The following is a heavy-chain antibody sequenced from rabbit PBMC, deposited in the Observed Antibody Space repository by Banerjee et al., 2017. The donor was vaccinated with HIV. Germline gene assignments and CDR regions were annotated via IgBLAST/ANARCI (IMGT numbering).Heavy chain of an antibody. CDR2: IYTGSSGST. CDR3: ARSVAGADWSYDL. J-gene: IGHJ4*01. Sequence: QEQLVDSGGGLVQPEGSLTLTCNASGSDISSNAMSLVRQAPGKGLELIACIYTGSSGSTDYANWAKGRFTISETSSTTVTLQMTSLTAADTATYFCARSVAGADWSYDLWGPGTLVTVS. D-gene: IGHD4-2*01. V-gene: IGHV1S45*01. CDR1: GSDISSNA.